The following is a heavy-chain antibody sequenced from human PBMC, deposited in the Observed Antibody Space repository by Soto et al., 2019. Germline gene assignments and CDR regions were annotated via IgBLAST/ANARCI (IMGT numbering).Heavy chain of an antibody. CDR2: INPNSGDT. Sequence: QVQLVQSGAEVKKPGASVKVSCKASGYTFTGYYIHWVRQTPGQGLEWMGWINPNSGDTHYAQRFQGRVTMTRDTSITTAYIDLSRLRSDDTAVYYCARGYCSGGGCSPYFDYWGQGTLVTVSS. V-gene: IGHV1-2*02. CDR3: ARGYCSGGGCSPYFDY. CDR1: GYTFTGYY. J-gene: IGHJ4*02. D-gene: IGHD2-15*01.